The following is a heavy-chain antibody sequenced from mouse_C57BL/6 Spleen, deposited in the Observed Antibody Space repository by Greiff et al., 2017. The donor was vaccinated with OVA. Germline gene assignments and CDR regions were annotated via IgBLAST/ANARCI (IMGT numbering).Heavy chain of an antibody. V-gene: IGHV1-69*01. D-gene: IGHD2-1*01. Sequence: QVQLQQPGAELVMPGASVKLSCKASGYTFTSYWMHWVKQRPGQGLEWIGEIDPSDSYTNYNQKFKGKSTLTVDKSSSTAYMQLSSLTSEDSAVYYCAIYGNYDYYAMDYWGQGTSVTVSS. CDR3: AIYGNYDYYAMDY. CDR2: IDPSDSYT. CDR1: GYTFTSYW. J-gene: IGHJ4*01.